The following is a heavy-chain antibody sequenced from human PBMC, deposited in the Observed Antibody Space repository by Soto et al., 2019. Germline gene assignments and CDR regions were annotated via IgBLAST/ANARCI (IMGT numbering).Heavy chain of an antibody. CDR3: ARAECSSPDCLTAYYSYGLDV. CDR1: GFPFSNFE. CDR2: INTAGSTK. D-gene: IGHD3-9*01. Sequence: GGSLRLSCVASGFPFSNFEMHWVRQAPGKGLEWVSYINTAGSTKYYAESVKGRFTISRDNARNSLFLQMNSLRAEDTAVYYCARAECSSPDCLTAYYSYGLDVWGQGSTVTVSS. V-gene: IGHV3-48*03. J-gene: IGHJ6*02.